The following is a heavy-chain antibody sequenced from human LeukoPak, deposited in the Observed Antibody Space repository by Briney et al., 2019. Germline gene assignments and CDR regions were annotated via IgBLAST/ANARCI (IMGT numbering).Heavy chain of an antibody. Sequence: GGSLRLSCAASGFTFSSYGMHWVRQAPGKGLEWVAFIRYDGSNKYYTDSVKGRFTISRDNSRNTLYLQMNSLRTEDTAVYYCAKGLYRAMVMSWFDYWGQGTLVTVSS. V-gene: IGHV3-30*02. CDR2: IRYDGSNK. CDR3: AKGLYRAMVMSWFDY. D-gene: IGHD5-18*01. J-gene: IGHJ4*02. CDR1: GFTFSSYG.